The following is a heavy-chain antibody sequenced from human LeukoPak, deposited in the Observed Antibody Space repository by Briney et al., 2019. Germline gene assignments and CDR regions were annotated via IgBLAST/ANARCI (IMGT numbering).Heavy chain of an antibody. D-gene: IGHD2-2*03. V-gene: IGHV3-21*01. CDR2: ISSSGSYI. Sequence: GGSLRLSCAASGFTFSSYSMNWVRQAPGKGLECVSSISSSGSYIYYADSVKGRFTISRDNAKNSLYLQMNSLRAEDTAVYYCATFGYCSSTSCQADIYYYYGMDVWGQGTTVTVSS. CDR1: GFTFSSYS. CDR3: ATFGYCSSTSCQADIYYYYGMDV. J-gene: IGHJ6*02.